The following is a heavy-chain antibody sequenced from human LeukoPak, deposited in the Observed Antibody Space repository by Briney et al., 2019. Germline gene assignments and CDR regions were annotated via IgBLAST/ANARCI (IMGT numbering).Heavy chain of an antibody. CDR2: ISGSGGST. J-gene: IGHJ4*02. Sequence: PGGSLSLSCAASRFTFSSYAMSWVRQAPGKGLEWVSAISGSGGSTYYADSVKGRFTISRDNSKNTLYLQMNSLRAEDTAVYYCAAPRLGYCSGGSCYTQDYWGQGTLVTVSS. CDR1: RFTFSSYA. V-gene: IGHV3-23*01. D-gene: IGHD2-15*01. CDR3: AAPRLGYCSGGSCYTQDY.